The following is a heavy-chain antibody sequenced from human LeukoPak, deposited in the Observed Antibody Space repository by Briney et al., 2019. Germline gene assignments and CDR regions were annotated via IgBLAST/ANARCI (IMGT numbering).Heavy chain of an antibody. CDR1: GFTFSSYW. V-gene: IGHV3-74*01. D-gene: IGHD2-2*01. J-gene: IGHJ5*02. CDR2: INSDGSST. CDR3: ARDAYCSSTSCHLYNWFDP. Sequence: PGGSLRLSCAASGFTFSSYWMHWVRQAPGKGLVWVSRINSDGSSTSYADSVKGRFTISRDNAKNTLYLQMNSLRAEDTAVYYCARDAYCSSTSCHLYNWFDPWGQGTLDTVSS.